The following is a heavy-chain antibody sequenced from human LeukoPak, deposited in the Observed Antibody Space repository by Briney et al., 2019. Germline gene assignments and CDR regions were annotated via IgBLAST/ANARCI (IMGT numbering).Heavy chain of an antibody. CDR2: ISYDGSNK. J-gene: IGHJ3*02. CDR3: ARHPQHIVVVPAAIAFDI. CDR1: GFTFSSYA. V-gene: IGHV3-30-3*01. Sequence: GGSLRLSCAASGFTFSSYAMHWVRQAPGKGLEWVAFISYDGSNKYYADSVKGRFTISRDNSKNTLYLQMNSLRAEDTAVYYCARHPQHIVVVPAAIAFDIWGQGTVVTVSS. D-gene: IGHD2-2*02.